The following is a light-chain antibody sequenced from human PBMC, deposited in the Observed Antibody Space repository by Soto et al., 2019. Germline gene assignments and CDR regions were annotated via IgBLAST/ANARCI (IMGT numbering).Light chain of an antibody. J-gene: IGKJ1*01. CDR3: QQYNIYPWT. V-gene: IGKV1-5*01. Sequence: DIQMTQSPSTLSASVGDGVTITCRASQSISNRLAWYQQRPGKAPKYLIYDASTLDSGAPSRFSGSGSGTEFTLSISSLQSDDFATYYCQQYNIYPWTFGQGTKVDIK. CDR1: QSISNR. CDR2: DAS.